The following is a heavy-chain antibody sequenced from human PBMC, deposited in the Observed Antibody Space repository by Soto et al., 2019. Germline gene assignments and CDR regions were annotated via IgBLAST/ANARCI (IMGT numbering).Heavy chain of an antibody. V-gene: IGHV4-34*01. CDR2: INHSGST. D-gene: IGHD5-12*01. Sequence: SETLSLTCAVYGGSFSGYYWSWIRQPPGKGLEWIGEINHSGSTNYNPSLKSRVTISVDTSKNQFSLKLSSVTAADTAVYYCARGRWGYSGYDRYYYGMDVWGQETTVTV. J-gene: IGHJ6*02. CDR1: GGSFSGYY. CDR3: ARGRWGYSGYDRYYYGMDV.